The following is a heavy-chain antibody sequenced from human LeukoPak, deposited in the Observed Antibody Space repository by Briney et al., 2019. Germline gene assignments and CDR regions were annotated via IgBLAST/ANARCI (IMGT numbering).Heavy chain of an antibody. Sequence: GGSLRLSCVVSGFTFSSSWMHWVRQAPGRGLVYVSRISSDGSDIFYADSVKGRFTISRDNSKNTLYLQMGSLRAEDMAVYYCARAVYSGSYSPFDYWGQGTLVTVSS. J-gene: IGHJ4*02. CDR3: ARAVYSGSYSPFDY. CDR1: GFTFSSSW. D-gene: IGHD1-26*01. CDR2: ISSDGSDI. V-gene: IGHV3-74*01.